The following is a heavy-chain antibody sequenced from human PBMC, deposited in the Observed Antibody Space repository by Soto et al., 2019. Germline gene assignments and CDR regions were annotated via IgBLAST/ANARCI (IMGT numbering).Heavy chain of an antibody. CDR3: ARGYYYDSSGYYYNWFDP. CDR1: GGSISSYY. Sequence: SETLSLTCTVSGGSISSYYWSWIRQPAGKGLEWIGRIYTSGSTNYNPSLKSRVTMSVDTSKNQFSLKLSSVTAADTAVYYCARGYYYDSSGYYYNWFDPWGQGTLVTVSS. V-gene: IGHV4-4*07. J-gene: IGHJ5*02. CDR2: IYTSGST. D-gene: IGHD3-22*01.